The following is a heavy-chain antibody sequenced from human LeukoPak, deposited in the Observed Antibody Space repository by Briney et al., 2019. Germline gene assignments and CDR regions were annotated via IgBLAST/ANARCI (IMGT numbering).Heavy chain of an antibody. Sequence: SETLSFTCTVSGGSISSYYWSWIRQPPGKGLEWIGYIYYSGSTNYNPSLKSRVTISVDTSKNQFSLKLSSVTAADTAVYYCARRRPLKMATTAYYFDYWGQGTLVTVSS. CDR2: IYYSGST. J-gene: IGHJ4*02. V-gene: IGHV4-59*08. CDR3: ARRRPLKMATTAYYFDY. D-gene: IGHD5-24*01. CDR1: GGSISSYY.